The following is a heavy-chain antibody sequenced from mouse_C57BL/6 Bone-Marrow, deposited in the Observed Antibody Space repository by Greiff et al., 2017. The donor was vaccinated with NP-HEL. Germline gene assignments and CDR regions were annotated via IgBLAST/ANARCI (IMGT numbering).Heavy chain of an antibody. CDR3: ARGDDYDEAY. CDR2: ISDGGSYT. V-gene: IGHV5-4*03. J-gene: IGHJ3*01. D-gene: IGHD2-4*01. CDR1: GFTFSSYA. Sequence: DVMLVESGGGLVKPGGSLKLSCAASGFTFSSYAMSWVRQTPEKRLEWVATISDGGSYTYYPDNVKGRFTISRDNAKNNLYLQMSHLKSEDTAMYYCARGDDYDEAYWGQGTLVTVSA.